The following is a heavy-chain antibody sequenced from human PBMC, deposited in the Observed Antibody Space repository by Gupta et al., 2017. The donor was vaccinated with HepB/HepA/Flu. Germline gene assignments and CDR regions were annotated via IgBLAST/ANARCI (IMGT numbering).Heavy chain of an antibody. CDR1: GFTVSSNY. CDR2: IYSGGST. V-gene: IGHV3-66*01. D-gene: IGHD3/OR15-3a*01. CDR3: ARNLGGTGVSYYYYGMDV. J-gene: IGHJ6*02. Sequence: EVQLVESGGGLVQPGGSLRLSCAASGFTVSSNYMSWVRQAPGKGLGWVSVIYSGGSTYYADSVKGRFTISRDNSKNTLYLQMNSLRAEDTAVYYCARNLGGTGVSYYYYGMDVWGQGTTVTVSS.